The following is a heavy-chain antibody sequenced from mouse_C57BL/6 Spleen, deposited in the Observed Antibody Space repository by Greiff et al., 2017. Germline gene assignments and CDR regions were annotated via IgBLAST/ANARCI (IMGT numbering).Heavy chain of an antibody. J-gene: IGHJ4*01. D-gene: IGHD3-2*02. CDR1: GYTFTDYY. CDR2: INPYNGGT. CDR3: ARWDSSGYDYAMDY. V-gene: IGHV1-19*01. Sequence: DVKLQESGPVLVKPGASVKMSCKASGYTFTDYYMNWVKQSHGKSLEWIGVINPYNGGTSYNQKFKGKATLTVDKSSSTAYMELNSLTSEDSAVYYCARWDSSGYDYAMDYWGQGTSVTVSS.